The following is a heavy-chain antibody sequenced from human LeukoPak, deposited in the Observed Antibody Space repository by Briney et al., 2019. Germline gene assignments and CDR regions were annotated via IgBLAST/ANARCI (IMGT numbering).Heavy chain of an antibody. CDR3: AREYYYDSSLAFDI. J-gene: IGHJ3*02. CDR1: GFTVSRHF. Sequence: PGGSLRLSCEVSGFTVSRHFMSWVRQAPGKGLDWVSVLYDDGTTHYADSVKGRFTISRDNSKNTLYLQMNSLRAEDTAVYYCAREYYYDSSLAFDIWGQGTMVTVPS. D-gene: IGHD3-22*01. V-gene: IGHV3-66*01. CDR2: LYDDGTT.